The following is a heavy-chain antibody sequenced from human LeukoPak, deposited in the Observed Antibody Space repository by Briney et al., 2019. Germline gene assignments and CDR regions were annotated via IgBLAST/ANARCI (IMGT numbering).Heavy chain of an antibody. CDR2: ISSSSSYI. CDR1: GFTFSNAW. J-gene: IGHJ4*02. D-gene: IGHD4-11*01. CDR3: ARAQSYYSSFDY. V-gene: IGHV3-21*01. Sequence: PGESLRLSCAASGFTFSNAWMNWVRQAPGKGLEWVSSISSSSSYIYYADSVKGRFTISRDNAKNSLYLQMNSLRAEDTAVYYCARAQSYYSSFDYWGQGTLVTVSS.